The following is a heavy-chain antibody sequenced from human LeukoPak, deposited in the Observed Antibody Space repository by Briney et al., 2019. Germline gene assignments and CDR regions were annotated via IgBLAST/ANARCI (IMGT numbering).Heavy chain of an antibody. V-gene: IGHV4-59*08. J-gene: IGHJ4*02. D-gene: IGHD3-10*01. CDR1: GGSISHYY. CDR3: VGGSGSSSDY. Sequence: PSETLSLTCTVSGGSISHYYWTWIRQPPGKGLEWIGYIYYSDVANYNPSLKSRVSISVDTSKNQFSLKLSSVTAADTAVYYCVGGSGSSSDYWGQGTLVTVSS. CDR2: IYYSDVA.